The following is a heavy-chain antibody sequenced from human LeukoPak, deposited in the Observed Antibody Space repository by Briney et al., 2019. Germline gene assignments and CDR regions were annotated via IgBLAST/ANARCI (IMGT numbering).Heavy chain of an antibody. V-gene: IGHV3-21*01. Sequence: GGSLRLSCAASGFTFSSYSMNWVRQAPGKGLEWVSSISSSSSSYIYYADSVKGRFTISRDNAKNSLYLQMNSLRAEDTAVYYCARDAFPLSPLMVYPYYFDYWGQGTLVTVSS. CDR3: ARDAFPLSPLMVYPYYFDY. D-gene: IGHD2-8*01. J-gene: IGHJ4*02. CDR2: ISSSSSSYI. CDR1: GFTFSSYS.